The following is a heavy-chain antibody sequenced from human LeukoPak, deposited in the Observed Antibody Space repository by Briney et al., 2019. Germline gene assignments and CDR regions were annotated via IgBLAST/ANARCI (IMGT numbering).Heavy chain of an antibody. J-gene: IGHJ4*02. CDR1: GFTCSGYS. V-gene: IGHV3-48*02. CDR3: ERDPDALDY. CDR2: IRSSGYPI. Sequence: GGSLRLSCAASGFTCSGYSMNWVRQAPGQGLEWGSYIRSSGYPIHYADSVKGRFTISRDNAKSSVDLQMNSLRDEDTAVYYCERDPDALDYWGQGTLVTVSS.